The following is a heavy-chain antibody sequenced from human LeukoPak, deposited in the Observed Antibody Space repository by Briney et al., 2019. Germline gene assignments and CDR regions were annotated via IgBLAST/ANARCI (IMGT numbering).Heavy chain of an antibody. CDR2: IYYSGST. J-gene: IGHJ4*02. CDR3: ARHGKAAAGTGYSDY. V-gene: IGHV4-59*08. Sequence: PSETLSLTCTLSGGSISGYHWTWIRQPPGKGLEWIGYIYYSGSTIYNPSLKSRVTISVDTSKNQFSLKLSSVTAADTAVYYCARHGKAAAGTGYSDYWGQGTLVTVSS. D-gene: IGHD6-13*01. CDR1: GGSISGYH.